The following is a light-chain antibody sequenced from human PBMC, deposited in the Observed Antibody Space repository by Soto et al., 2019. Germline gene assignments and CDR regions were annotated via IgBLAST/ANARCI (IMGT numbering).Light chain of an antibody. V-gene: IGLV7-43*01. J-gene: IGLJ3*02. Sequence: QTVVTQEPSLTVSPGGTVTLTCASNTGAVTSRSYANWFQQKPGQAPRSLIYSTNYKQPWTPARFSGSLLEGKAALTLSGVQPEDEAEYYCLLNYGGPWVFGGGTKLTVL. CDR1: TGAVTSRSY. CDR3: LLNYGGPWV. CDR2: STN.